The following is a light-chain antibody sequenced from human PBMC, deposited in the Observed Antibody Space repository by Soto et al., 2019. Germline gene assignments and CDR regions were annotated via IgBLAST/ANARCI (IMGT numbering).Light chain of an antibody. Sequence: QSALTQPPSASGSPGQSVTISCTGISGDIADSFYVSWYQQRPGEGPKLIIYEVTKRPSGVPDRFSGSMSGNTAALTVSGLQAEDEANFYCASYAGKNWAFGGGTKVTVL. CDR3: ASYAGKNWA. V-gene: IGLV2-8*01. CDR1: SGDIADSFY. CDR2: EVT. J-gene: IGLJ3*02.